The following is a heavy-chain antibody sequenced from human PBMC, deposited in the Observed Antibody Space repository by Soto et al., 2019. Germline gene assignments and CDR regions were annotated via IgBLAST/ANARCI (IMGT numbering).Heavy chain of an antibody. J-gene: IGHJ6*03. CDR1: GYTFTSYG. CDR3: ARWFGELTYYYYYMDV. V-gene: IGHV1-18*01. D-gene: IGHD3-10*01. CDR2: ISAYNGNT. Sequence: GASVKVSCKASGYTFTSYGISWVRQAPGQGLEWMGWISAYNGNTNYAQKIQGRVTMTTDTSTSTAYMELRSLRSDDTAVYYCARWFGELTYYYYYMDVWGKGTTVTVSS.